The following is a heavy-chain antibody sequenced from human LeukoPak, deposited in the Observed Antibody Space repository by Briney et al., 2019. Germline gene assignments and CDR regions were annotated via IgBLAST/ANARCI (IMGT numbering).Heavy chain of an antibody. Sequence: GGSLRLSCAASGFTFDDYAMHWVRQAPGKGLEWVSGISWNSGSIGYADSVKGRFTISRDNAKNSLYLQMNSLRAEDTALYYCAKTISYDSLTGAFDIWGQGTMVTVSS. J-gene: IGHJ3*02. CDR3: AKTISYDSLTGAFDI. D-gene: IGHD3-3*01. V-gene: IGHV3-9*01. CDR2: ISWNSGSI. CDR1: GFTFDDYA.